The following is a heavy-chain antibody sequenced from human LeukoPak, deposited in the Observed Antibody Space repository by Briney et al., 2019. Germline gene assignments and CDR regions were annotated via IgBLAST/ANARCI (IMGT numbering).Heavy chain of an antibody. CDR3: ARGFCSGGSCSTPFDY. D-gene: IGHD2-15*01. J-gene: IGHJ4*02. CDR1: GFTFSSYA. V-gene: IGHV3-48*03. Sequence: PGGSLRLSCAASGFTFSSYAMSWVRQAPGKGLAWVSYISSSGSTIYYADSVKGRFTISRDNAKNSLYLQMNSLRAEDTAVYYCARGFCSGGSCSTPFDYWGQGTLVTVSS. CDR2: ISSSGSTI.